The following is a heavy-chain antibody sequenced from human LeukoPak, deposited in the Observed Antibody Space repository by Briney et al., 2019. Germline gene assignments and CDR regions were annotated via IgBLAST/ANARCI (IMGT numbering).Heavy chain of an antibody. CDR2: ISGSGGST. CDR3: AKDSMTTVTTGPLSFDY. D-gene: IGHD4-17*01. J-gene: IGHJ4*02. CDR1: GFTFSSYA. V-gene: IGHV3-23*01. Sequence: GGSLRLSCAASGFTFSSYAMSWVRQAPGKGLGWVSAISGSGGSTYYADSVKGRFTISRDNSKNTLYLQMNSLRAEDTAVYYCAKDSMTTVTTGPLSFDYWGQGTLVTVSS.